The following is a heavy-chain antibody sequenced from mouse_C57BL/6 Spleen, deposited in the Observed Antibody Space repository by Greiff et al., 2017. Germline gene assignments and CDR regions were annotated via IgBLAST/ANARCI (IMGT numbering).Heavy chain of an antibody. CDR2: IYPGAGDT. CDR1: GYAFSSSW. V-gene: IGHV1-82*01. Sequence: VQLHQSGPELVKPGASVKISCKASGYAFSSSWMNWVKQRPGKGLEWIGRIYPGAGDTNYNGKFKGKATLTADKSSSTAYMQLSSLTSEDSAVYCCASPAQDTGDAMDYWGQGTSVTVAS. CDR3: ASPAQDTGDAMDY. J-gene: IGHJ4*01. D-gene: IGHD3-2*02.